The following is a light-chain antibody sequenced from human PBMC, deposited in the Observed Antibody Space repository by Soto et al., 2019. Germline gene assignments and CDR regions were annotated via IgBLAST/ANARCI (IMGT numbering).Light chain of an antibody. CDR2: QAS. V-gene: IGKV1-5*03. CDR1: QTIGSW. J-gene: IGKJ1*01. Sequence: DIQMTQSPSTLSASVGDRVTITCRASQTIGSWLAWYQQKPGKAPKTLIYQASRLESGVPSRFSGSGSGTEFSLTITSLQPDDFATYYCQQYNSYPRTFGQGTKVEIK. CDR3: QQYNSYPRT.